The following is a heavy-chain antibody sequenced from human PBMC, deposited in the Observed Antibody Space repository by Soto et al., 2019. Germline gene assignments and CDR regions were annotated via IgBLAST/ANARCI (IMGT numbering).Heavy chain of an antibody. CDR2: IGKSGSDR. CDR1: GFMFSDYA. V-gene: IGHV3-23*04. J-gene: IGHJ4*02. CDR3: MKVRDY. Sequence: EVKLVESGGGLVQPGGSLRISCKLSGFMFSDYAMTWVRQAPGKGLEWVSSIGKSGSDRDYADSVKGRFTISRDNSENTVYLQMDSLKVEDTALYFCMKVRDYWGQGTQVTVS.